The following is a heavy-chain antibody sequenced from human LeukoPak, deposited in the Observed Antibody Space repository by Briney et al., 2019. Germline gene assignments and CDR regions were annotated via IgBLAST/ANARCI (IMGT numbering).Heavy chain of an antibody. CDR3: AKKVAGTGILRRYYYYGMDV. CDR1: GFTFSSYA. J-gene: IGHJ6*02. CDR2: ISYDGSNK. D-gene: IGHD6-19*01. V-gene: IGHV3-30*04. Sequence: PGGSLRLSCAASGFTFSSYAMHRVRQAPGKGLEWVAVISYDGSNKYYADSVKGRFTISRDNSKNTLYLQMNSLRAEDTAVYYCAKKVAGTGILRRYYYYGMDVWGQGTTVTVSS.